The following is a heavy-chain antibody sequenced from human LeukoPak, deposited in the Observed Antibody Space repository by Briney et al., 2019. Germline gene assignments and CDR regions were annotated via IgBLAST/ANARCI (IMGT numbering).Heavy chain of an antibody. CDR2: INHSGST. CDR3: ARVKQLVPLYYYYMDV. Sequence: SETLSLTCAVYGGSFSGYYWSWIRQPPGKGLEWIGEINHSGSTNYNPSLKSRVTISVDTSKNQFSLKLSSVTAADTAVYCCARVKQLVPLYYYYMDVWGKGTTVTVSS. J-gene: IGHJ6*03. V-gene: IGHV4-34*01. CDR1: GGSFSGYY. D-gene: IGHD6-6*01.